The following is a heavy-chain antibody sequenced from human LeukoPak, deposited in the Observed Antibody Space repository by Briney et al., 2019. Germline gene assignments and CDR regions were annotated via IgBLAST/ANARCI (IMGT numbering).Heavy chain of an antibody. CDR1: GYTFTGYY. CDR3: ARDDYGDYRDINWFDP. Sequence: SVKVSCKASGYTFTGYYVHWVRQAPGQGLEWMGGIIPIFGTANYAQKFQGRVTITADESTSTAYMELSSLRSEDTAVYYCARDDYGDYRDINWFDPWGQGTLVTVSS. J-gene: IGHJ5*02. V-gene: IGHV1-69*13. D-gene: IGHD4-17*01. CDR2: IIPIFGTA.